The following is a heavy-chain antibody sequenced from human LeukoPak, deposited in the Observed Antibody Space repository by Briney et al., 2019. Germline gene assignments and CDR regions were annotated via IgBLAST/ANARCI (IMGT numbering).Heavy chain of an antibody. CDR1: GGSISSGGYY. CDR3: ARGPYRTLYPHIDY. J-gene: IGHJ4*02. V-gene: IGHV4-61*08. Sequence: NPSQTLSLTCAVSGGSISSGGYYWSWIRQPPGKGLEWIGYIYYSGSTNYNPSLKSRVTISVDTSKNQFSLKLSSVTAADTAVYYCARGPYRTLYPHIDYWGQGTLVTVSS. CDR2: IYYSGST. D-gene: IGHD1-1*01.